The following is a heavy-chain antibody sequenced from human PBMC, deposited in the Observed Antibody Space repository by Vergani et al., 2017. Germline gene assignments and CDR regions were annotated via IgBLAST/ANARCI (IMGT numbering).Heavy chain of an antibody. V-gene: IGHV3-23*01. J-gene: IGHJ4*02. D-gene: IGHD5-24*01. Sequence: EVQLLESGGRLVQPGGSLRLSCVASGFAFSRYAMSWVRQAPGKGLEWVSGLTASGSGISYADSVRGRFTISRDNSKNTLFLQMDSLRAEDTAVYYCAKSRWLQHFGAHYFDSWGQGILVTVSS. CDR3: AKSRWLQHFGAHYFDS. CDR2: LTASGSGI. CDR1: GFAFSRYA.